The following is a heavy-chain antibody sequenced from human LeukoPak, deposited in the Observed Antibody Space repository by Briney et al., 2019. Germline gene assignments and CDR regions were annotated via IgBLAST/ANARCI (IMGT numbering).Heavy chain of an antibody. CDR2: INPNSGGT. J-gene: IGHJ4*02. D-gene: IGHD3-22*01. CDR3: ARALRGVVVITLNY. CDR1: GYTFTGYY. Sequence: ASVKVSCKASGYTFTGYYMHWVRQAPGQGLEWMGWINPNSGGTNYAQKFQGRVTMTRDTSISTAYMELSRLRSDGTAVYYCARALRGVVVITLNYWGQGTLVTVSS. V-gene: IGHV1-2*02.